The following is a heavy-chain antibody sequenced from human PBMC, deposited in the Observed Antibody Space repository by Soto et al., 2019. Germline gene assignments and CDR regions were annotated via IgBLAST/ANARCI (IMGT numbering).Heavy chain of an antibody. CDR2: VSGSGGST. Sequence: GGSLRLSCAASGFTFNSYAMSRVRQAPGKGLEWVSSVSGSGGSTYYADSVKGRFSISRDNSKNTVYLQMNSLRAEDTAVYFCAKLPQYETLTGYLNYFDYWGQGTLVTVSS. CDR1: GFTFNSYA. CDR3: AKLPQYETLTGYLNYFDY. D-gene: IGHD3-9*01. V-gene: IGHV3-23*01. J-gene: IGHJ4*02.